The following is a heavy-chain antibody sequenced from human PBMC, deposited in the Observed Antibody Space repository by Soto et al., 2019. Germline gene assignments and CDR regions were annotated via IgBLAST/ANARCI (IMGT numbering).Heavy chain of an antibody. CDR1: GHTFTSYY. V-gene: IGHV1-46*01. CDR2: INLSAGST. D-gene: IGHD3-3*01. J-gene: IGHJ5*02. Sequence: ASVKVSCKASGHTFTSYYMHWVRQAPGQGLEWIGIINLSAGSTSYAQKFQGRVTITRDTSTSTVYMELRSLRSDDTAIYYCARSSGGNFGIIIEGSNWFDPWGQGTLVTVSS. CDR3: ARSSGGNFGIIIEGSNWFDP.